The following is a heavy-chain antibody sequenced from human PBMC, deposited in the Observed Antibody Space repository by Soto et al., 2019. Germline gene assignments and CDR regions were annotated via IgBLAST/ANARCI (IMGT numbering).Heavy chain of an antibody. CDR2: IYYSGNA. D-gene: IGHD6-13*01. Sequence: QLQLQESGPGLVKPSESLSFTCTVSGGSVTSRTYYWGWIRQPPGKGLEWIGSIYYSGNAYYNPSLKCRVAVSVNTSKNQIPPKVPSVTAPDTAVYYCARHTDTSSRYLPPDFWGQGTLVTVSS. CDR1: GGSVTSRTYY. J-gene: IGHJ4*02. CDR3: ARHTDTSSRYLPPDF. V-gene: IGHV4-39*01.